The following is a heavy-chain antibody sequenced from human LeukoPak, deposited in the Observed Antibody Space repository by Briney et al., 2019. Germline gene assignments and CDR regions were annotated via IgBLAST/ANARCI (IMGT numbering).Heavy chain of an antibody. Sequence: SETLSLTCTVSGGPISSHYWSWIRQPPGQGLEWIGYISDSGNTDYNPSLKIRVTISADASTNQISLKMNSVTAADTAMYYCARGRMPSRYRGFDYWGQGIPVTVSS. D-gene: IGHD1-26*01. CDR3: ARGRMPSRYRGFDY. V-gene: IGHV4-59*11. CDR2: ISDSGNT. CDR1: GGPISSHY. J-gene: IGHJ4*02.